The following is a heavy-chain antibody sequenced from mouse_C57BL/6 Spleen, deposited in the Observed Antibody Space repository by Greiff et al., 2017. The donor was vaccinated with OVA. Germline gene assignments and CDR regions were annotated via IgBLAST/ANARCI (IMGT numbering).Heavy chain of an antibody. V-gene: IGHV1-52*01. CDR3: AGEGDYCGNGYVGWDY. Sequence: QVQLQQSGAELVRPGSSVKLSCKASGYTFTSYWMHWVKQRPIQGLEWIGNIYPCDSDTHYNQKFKDKATLTADKSSSTAYMQLSSLTSEDSAVEYCAGEGDYCGNGYVGWDYWGQGTTLTVSS. J-gene: IGHJ2*01. D-gene: IGHD1-1*01. CDR2: IYPCDSDT. CDR1: GYTFTSYW.